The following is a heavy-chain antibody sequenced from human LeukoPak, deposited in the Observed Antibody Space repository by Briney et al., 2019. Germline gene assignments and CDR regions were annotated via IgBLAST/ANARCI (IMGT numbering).Heavy chain of an antibody. D-gene: IGHD3-22*01. V-gene: IGHV4-34*01. J-gene: IGHJ4*02. CDR1: GGSFNGYY. CDR2: INHSGST. CDR3: AREWLARGGYY. Sequence: PSETLSLTCAVYGGSFNGYYWSWIRQPPGKGLEWIGEINHSGSTNYNPSLKSRVTISVDTSKNQFPLKLSSVTAADTAVYYCAREWLARGGYYWGQGTLVTVSS.